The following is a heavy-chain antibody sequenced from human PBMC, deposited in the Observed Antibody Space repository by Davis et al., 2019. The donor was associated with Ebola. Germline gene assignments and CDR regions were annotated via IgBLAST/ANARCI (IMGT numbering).Heavy chain of an antibody. Sequence: SETLSLTCTVSGGSISSYYWSWIRQPPGKGLEWIGYIYYSGSTNYNPSLKRRVTISVDTSKNQFSLKLSSVTAAETAVYYCARKSYYYDSSGYHRGAFDIWGQGTMVTVSS. D-gene: IGHD3-22*01. CDR2: IYYSGST. CDR1: GGSISSYY. V-gene: IGHV4-59*01. J-gene: IGHJ3*02. CDR3: ARKSYYYDSSGYHRGAFDI.